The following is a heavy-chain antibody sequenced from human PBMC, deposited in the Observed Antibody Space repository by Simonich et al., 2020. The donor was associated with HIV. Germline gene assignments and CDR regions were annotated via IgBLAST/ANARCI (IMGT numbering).Heavy chain of an antibody. Sequence: QVQLQQWGAGLLKPSETLSLTCAVYGGSFSGYYWSWIRQPPGKGLEWIGEINHRGSTNYNPALKSRVTISVDTSKNQFALKLSSVTAADTAVYYCAREPGDDYGDYLPLYYYYMDVWGKGTTVTVSS. CDR3: AREPGDDYGDYLPLYYYYMDV. CDR1: GGSFSGYY. CDR2: INHRGST. D-gene: IGHD4-17*01. V-gene: IGHV4-34*01. J-gene: IGHJ6*03.